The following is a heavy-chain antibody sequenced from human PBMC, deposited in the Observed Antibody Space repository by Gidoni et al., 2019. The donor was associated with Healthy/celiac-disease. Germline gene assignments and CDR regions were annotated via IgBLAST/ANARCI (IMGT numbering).Heavy chain of an antibody. CDR1: GFPFSSYA. V-gene: IGHV3-23*04. CDR2: ISGSGGST. D-gene: IGHD3-9*01. Sequence: EVQLVESGGGLVQPGGSLSLSCAASGFPFSSYAMSWVRQAPGKGLEWVSAISGSGGSTYYADSVKGRFTISRDNSKNTLYLQMNSLRAEDTAVYYCAKESHYDILTGYYPIDYWGQGTLVTVSS. J-gene: IGHJ4*02. CDR3: AKESHYDILTGYYPIDY.